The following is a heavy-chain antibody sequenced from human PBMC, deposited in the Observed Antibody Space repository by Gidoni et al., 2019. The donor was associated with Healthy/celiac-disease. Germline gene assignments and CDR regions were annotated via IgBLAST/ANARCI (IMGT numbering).Heavy chain of an antibody. CDR1: GGSISSSSYY. J-gene: IGHJ6*02. D-gene: IGHD1-26*01. V-gene: IGHV4-39*01. Sequence: QLQLQESGPGLVKPSETLSLTCTVSGGSISSSSYYWGWSRQPPGKGLEWIGSIYYSGSTYYNPSLKSRVTISVDTSKNQFSLKLSSVTAADTAVYYCARRDSGGHYYGMDVWGQGTTVTVSS. CDR3: ARRDSGGHYYGMDV. CDR2: IYYSGST.